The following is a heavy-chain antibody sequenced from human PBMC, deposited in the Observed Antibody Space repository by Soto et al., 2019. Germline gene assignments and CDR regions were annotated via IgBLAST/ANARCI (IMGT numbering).Heavy chain of an antibody. CDR3: ARDYSGYDPALNRFDP. J-gene: IGHJ5*02. D-gene: IGHD5-12*01. V-gene: IGHV1-69*06. Sequence: ASVKVSCKASGDIFDNYAISCVRQAPGQGLEWLGGISPVIGTTHYAQRFQGRLTITADRSTMTTYMELSGLKSEDTAIYFCARDYSGYDPALNRFDPWGQGTLVTVSS. CDR2: ISPVIGTT. CDR1: GDIFDNYA.